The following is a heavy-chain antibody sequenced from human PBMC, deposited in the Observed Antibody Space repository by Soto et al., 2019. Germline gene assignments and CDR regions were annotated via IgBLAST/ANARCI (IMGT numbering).Heavy chain of an antibody. CDR1: GYSFTTYW. V-gene: IGHV5-10-1*01. J-gene: IGHJ6*02. Sequence: GESLKISCQGSGYSFTTYWISWVRQMPGKGLEWMGKIDPGDSSTNYSPSFRGHITISVDRSINTAHLQFSSLKAADTAVYYCATIAKWYYNYYGLDVWGQGTMVTVSS. CDR3: ATIAKWYYNYYGLDV. D-gene: IGHD1-26*01. CDR2: IDPGDSST.